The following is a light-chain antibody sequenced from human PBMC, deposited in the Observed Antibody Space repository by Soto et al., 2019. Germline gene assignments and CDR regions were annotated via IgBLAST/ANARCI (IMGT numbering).Light chain of an antibody. Sequence: DIQMTQSPSTLSASVGDRVTITCRASQSISSWLAWYQQKPGKAPKLLIYDASSLESGVPSRFSGSGFVTEFTLTISILLPDDFATYYCQQYNSYPITFGQGTRLEIK. CDR3: QQYNSYPIT. CDR2: DAS. V-gene: IGKV1-5*01. CDR1: QSISSW. J-gene: IGKJ5*01.